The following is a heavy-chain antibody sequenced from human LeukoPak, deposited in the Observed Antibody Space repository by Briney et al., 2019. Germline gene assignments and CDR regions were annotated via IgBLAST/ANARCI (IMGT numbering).Heavy chain of an antibody. D-gene: IGHD3-3*01. V-gene: IGHV4-59*01. CDR1: GGSISSYY. Sequence: PSETLSLTCTVSGGSISSYYWSWIRQPPGKGLEWIGYIYYSGSTNCNPSLESRVTISVDTSKNQFSLKLSSVTAADTAVYYCARDRSEFDYWGQGTLVTVSS. CDR3: ARDRSEFDY. J-gene: IGHJ4*02. CDR2: IYYSGST.